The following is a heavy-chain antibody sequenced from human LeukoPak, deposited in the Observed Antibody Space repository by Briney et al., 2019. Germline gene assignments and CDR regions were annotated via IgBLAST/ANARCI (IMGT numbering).Heavy chain of an antibody. CDR2: IKTSGGDT. V-gene: IGHV1-2*02. J-gene: IGHJ3*02. Sequence: GASVKLSCKASGYTFTASYIHWVRQAPGQRLEWMGWIKTSGGDTTYGQKFQGRVTMTRDTSIGTAYMELSRLTSDGTAMYYCVNVYYSCRDGFDIWGQGTMVTVSS. CDR3: VNVYYSCRDGFDI. CDR1: GYTFTASY. D-gene: IGHD5/OR15-5a*01.